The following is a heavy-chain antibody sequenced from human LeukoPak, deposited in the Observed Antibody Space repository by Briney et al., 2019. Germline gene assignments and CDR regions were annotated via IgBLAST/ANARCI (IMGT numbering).Heavy chain of an antibody. J-gene: IGHJ4*02. CDR1: GFTVSSNF. D-gene: IGHD3-10*01. V-gene: IGHV3-66*01. Sequence: GGSLRLSCAASGFTVSSNFMTWVRQAPGQGLEWVSVIYSGGSTYYADSVKDRYTISRDNSKNMLYLQMNSLRAEDTAVYYCARGGDSLHYWGQGTLVTVSS. CDR3: ARGGDSLHY. CDR2: IYSGGST.